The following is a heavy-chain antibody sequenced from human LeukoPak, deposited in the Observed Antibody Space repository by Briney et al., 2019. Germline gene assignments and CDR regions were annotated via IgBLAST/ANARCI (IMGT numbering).Heavy chain of an antibody. CDR1: GYSFTSYW. J-gene: IGHJ4*02. CDR2: IYPGDSDT. Sequence: PGESLKISRKGSGYSFTSYWIGWVRQMPGKGLEWMGIIYPGDSDTRYSPSFQGRVTISADKSISTAYLQWSSLKASDTAMYYCARHPSPYDFWSGYTLDYWGQGTLVTVSS. D-gene: IGHD3-3*01. V-gene: IGHV5-51*01. CDR3: ARHPSPYDFWSGYTLDY.